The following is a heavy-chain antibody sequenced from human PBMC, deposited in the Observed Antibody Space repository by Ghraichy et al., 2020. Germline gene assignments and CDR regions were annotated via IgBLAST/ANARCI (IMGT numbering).Heavy chain of an antibody. CDR2: IYDSGST. V-gene: IGHV4-59*01. J-gene: IGHJ4*02. CDR3: AGDHYDGSGYYYFDY. CDR1: GGSISTYY. D-gene: IGHD3-22*01. Sequence: SETLSLTCTVSGGSISTYYWSWIRQPPGKGLEWIGYIYDSGSTKYNHSLKSRVTISVDTSKSQFSLRLTSVTAADTAVYYCAGDHYDGSGYYYFDYWGQGTLVTVSS.